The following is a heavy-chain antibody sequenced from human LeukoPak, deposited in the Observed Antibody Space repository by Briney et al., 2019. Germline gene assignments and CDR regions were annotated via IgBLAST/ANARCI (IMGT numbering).Heavy chain of an antibody. CDR1: GFTFSDYS. J-gene: IGHJ5*02. V-gene: IGHV3-23*01. CDR3: AKLTPRVYSSPRSLLPQGNT. D-gene: IGHD6-13*01. Sequence: GGSLRLSCAASGFTFSDYSMNWVRQAPGKGLEWVSAISGSGGSTYYADSVKGRFTISRDNSKNTLYLQMNSLRAEDTAVYYCAKLTPRVYSSPRSLLPQGNTWGQGTLVTVSS. CDR2: ISGSGGST.